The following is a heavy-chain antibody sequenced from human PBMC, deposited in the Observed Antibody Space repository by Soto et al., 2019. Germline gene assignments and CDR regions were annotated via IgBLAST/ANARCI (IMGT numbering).Heavy chain of an antibody. V-gene: IGHV3-74*01. CDR2: IYNDGTYS. CDR3: TRGPRPISTGTGAY. D-gene: IGHD3-10*01. Sequence: GGSLRLSCAASGFILKMYWMHWVRQSPGKGLVWISRIYNDGTYSDYADSVRGRFTISRDNVNDTLYLQMNNLRAEDSGLYYCTRGPRPISTGTGAYWGQGTQVTVPS. J-gene: IGHJ4*02. CDR1: GFILKMYW.